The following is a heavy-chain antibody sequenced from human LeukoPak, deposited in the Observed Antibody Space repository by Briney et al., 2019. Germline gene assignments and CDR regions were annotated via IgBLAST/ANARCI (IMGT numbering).Heavy chain of an antibody. Sequence: PSETLSLTCTVSGGSISSSSYYWGWIRQPPGKGLEWIGSIYYSGSTYYNPSPKSRVTISVDTSKNQFSLKLSSVTAADTAVYYCARQVDEGYQYYYYYMDVWGKGTTVTVSS. CDR3: ARQVDEGYQYYYYYMDV. V-gene: IGHV4-39*01. D-gene: IGHD5-18*01. CDR1: GGSISSSSYY. J-gene: IGHJ6*03. CDR2: IYYSGST.